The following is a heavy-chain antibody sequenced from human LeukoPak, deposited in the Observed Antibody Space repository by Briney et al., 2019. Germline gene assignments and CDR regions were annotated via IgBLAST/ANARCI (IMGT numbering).Heavy chain of an antibody. D-gene: IGHD6-19*01. CDR3: GRGWAIAVAGT. CDR1: GGSTCISGWY. CDR2: IYFGCNT. J-gene: IGHJ4*02. V-gene: IGHV4-39*01. Sequence: SETLSLTSTVSGGSTCISGWYWGWVRQPPGKWLEWIWGIYFGCNTYYNPPRKSRVTISGDTSKNQISLKLKSVTAADTALYYCGRGWAIAVAGTWGQGTLVTVSS.